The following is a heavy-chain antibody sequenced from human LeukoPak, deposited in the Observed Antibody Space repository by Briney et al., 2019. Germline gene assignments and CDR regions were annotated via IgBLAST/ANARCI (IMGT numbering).Heavy chain of an antibody. J-gene: IGHJ1*01. CDR2: ISYDGSNK. D-gene: IGHD6-13*01. Sequence: GGSLRLSCAASGFTFSSYGMHWVRQAPGKGLEWVAVISYDGSNKYYADSVKGRFTISRDNSKNTLYLQMNSLRAEDTAVYYCAKDRGAAAGRAEYFQHWGQGTLVTVSS. CDR1: GFTFSSYG. V-gene: IGHV3-30*18. CDR3: AKDRGAAAGRAEYFQH.